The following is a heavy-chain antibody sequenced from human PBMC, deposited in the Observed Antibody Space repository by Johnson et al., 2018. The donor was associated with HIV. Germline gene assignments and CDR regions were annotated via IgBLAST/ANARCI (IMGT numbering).Heavy chain of an antibody. CDR3: AKDRGSGWPDGFEV. V-gene: IGHV3-30*02. CDR2: IQYDESDK. CDR1: GFTFSSYG. J-gene: IGHJ3*01. D-gene: IGHD6-19*01. Sequence: VQVLESGGGVVQPGGSLRLSCVASGFTFSSYGMHWVRPAPGKGLEWGAFIQYDESDKYYADSVKGRFTISRDNSKNTLFLQMNSLRAEDTAVYYCAKDRGSGWPDGFEVWGQGTMVTVSS.